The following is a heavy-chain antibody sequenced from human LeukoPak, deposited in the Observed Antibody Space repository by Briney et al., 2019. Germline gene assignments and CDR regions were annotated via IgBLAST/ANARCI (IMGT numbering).Heavy chain of an antibody. Sequence: PSETLSLTCAVYGGSFSGYYWSRIRQPPGKGLEWIGEINHSGSTNYNPSLKSRVTISVDTSKNQFSLKLSSVTAADTAVYYCARVDYYYYYGMDVWGQGTTVTVSS. V-gene: IGHV4-34*01. J-gene: IGHJ6*02. CDR3: ARVDYYYYYGMDV. CDR2: INHSGST. CDR1: GGSFSGYY.